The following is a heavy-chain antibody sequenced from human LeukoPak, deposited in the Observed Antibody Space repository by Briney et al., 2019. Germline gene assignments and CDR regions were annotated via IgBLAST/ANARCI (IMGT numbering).Heavy chain of an antibody. J-gene: IGHJ4*02. CDR3: AGGQSKSPIDY. CDR1: GYSISSSNW. CDR2: IYYSGST. Sequence: SDTLSLTCAVSGYSISSSNWWGWIRQPPGKGLEWIGYIYYSGSTYYNPSPKSRVTPSVDTSKNQFSLKLSSVTAVDTAVYYCAGGQSKSPIDYWGQGTLVTVSS. V-gene: IGHV4-28*03.